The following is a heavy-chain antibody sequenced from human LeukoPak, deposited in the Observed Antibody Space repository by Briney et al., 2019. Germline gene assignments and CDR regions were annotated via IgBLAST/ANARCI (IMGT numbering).Heavy chain of an antibody. CDR1: GFTLSNYW. CDR3: AKHLSSSSRYYYDS. D-gene: IGHD6-13*01. J-gene: IGHJ4*02. V-gene: IGHV3-23*01. Sequence: GGSLRLSCVASGFTLSNYWMHWVRQAPGKGLEWVSTIIGSGDSTHYADSVKGRFTISRDNSKNTLYLQVNSLRAEDTAFYYCAKHLSSSSRYYYDSWGQGTLVTVSS. CDR2: IIGSGDST.